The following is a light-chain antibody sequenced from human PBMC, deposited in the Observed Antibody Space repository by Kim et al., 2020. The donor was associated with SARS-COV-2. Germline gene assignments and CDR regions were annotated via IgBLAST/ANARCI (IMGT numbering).Light chain of an antibody. J-gene: IGLJ2*01. CDR2: DKN. V-gene: IGLV3-19*01. CDR3: NSRESGVNHVI. CDR1: SLRIFY. Sequence: LGQTVRITCQGDSLRIFYATWYHQRPGQAPVLVIYDKNNRPSGIPARFSCAYSGNTASLTITGAQAGDDAVYYCNSRESGVNHVIFGGGTQLTVL.